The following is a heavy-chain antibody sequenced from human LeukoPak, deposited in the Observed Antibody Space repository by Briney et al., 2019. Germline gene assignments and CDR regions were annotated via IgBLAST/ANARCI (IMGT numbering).Heavy chain of an antibody. D-gene: IGHD6-13*01. J-gene: IGHJ4*02. Sequence: SETLSLTCPVSGGSISSYYWSWIRQPPGKGLEWIGYIYYSGSTNYNPSLKSRVTISVDTSKNQFSLKLSSVTAADTAVYYCAGGLAAAGFDYWGQGTLVTVSS. CDR3: AGGLAAAGFDY. CDR1: GGSISSYY. CDR2: IYYSGST. V-gene: IGHV4-59*01.